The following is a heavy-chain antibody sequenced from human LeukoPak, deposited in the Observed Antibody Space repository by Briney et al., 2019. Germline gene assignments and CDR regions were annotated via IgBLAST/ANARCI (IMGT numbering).Heavy chain of an antibody. CDR2: ISSSGGIT. D-gene: IGHD2-8*01. CDR3: AKPYCTNGVCYGYFQH. V-gene: IGHV3-23*01. J-gene: IGHJ1*01. Sequence: GGSLRLSCAVSGFTFSSYAMSWVRQAPGKGLEWVSAISSSGGITYYADSVKGRFTISRDNSKNTLYLQMNSLRAEDTAVYYCAKPYCTNGVCYGYFQHWGQGTLVTVSS. CDR1: GFTFSSYA.